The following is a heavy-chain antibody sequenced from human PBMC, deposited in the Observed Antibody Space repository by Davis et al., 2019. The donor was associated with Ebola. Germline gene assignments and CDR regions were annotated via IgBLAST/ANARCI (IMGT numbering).Heavy chain of an antibody. CDR2: TYWDGSNT. Sequence: GGSLRLSCAASGFTFDDYGMSWVRQAPGKGLEWVSNTYWDGSNTGYADSVKGRFTISRDNARNSLYLQMNNLRAEDTALYYCARVEDYGIYYFDSWGQGTLVTVSS. CDR1: GFTFDDYG. CDR3: ARVEDYGIYYFDS. V-gene: IGHV3-20*04. J-gene: IGHJ4*02. D-gene: IGHD4-17*01.